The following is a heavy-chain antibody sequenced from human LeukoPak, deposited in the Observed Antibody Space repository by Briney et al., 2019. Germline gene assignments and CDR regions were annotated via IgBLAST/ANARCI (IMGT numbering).Heavy chain of an antibody. D-gene: IGHD6-6*01. CDR1: GGSISSYY. Sequence: KASETLSLTCTVSGGSISSYYWSWIRQPPGKGLEWIGYIHYSGSTNYNPSLKSRVTISVDTSKNQFSLKLSSVTAADTAVYYCARVDPDSSSTLEVFDYWGQGTLVTVSS. V-gene: IGHV4-59*01. J-gene: IGHJ4*02. CDR3: ARVDPDSSSTLEVFDY. CDR2: IHYSGST.